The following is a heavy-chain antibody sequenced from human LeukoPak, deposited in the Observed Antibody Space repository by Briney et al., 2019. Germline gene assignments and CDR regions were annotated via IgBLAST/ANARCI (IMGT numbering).Heavy chain of an antibody. Sequence: PGGSLRLSCAASGFTFSNSWMSWVRQAPGKGLEWVGRIKSKTDGGTTDYAAPVKGRFTISRDDSKNTLYLQMSSLKTEDTAVYYCTTWGYDYGGNTGDYWGQGTLVTVSS. D-gene: IGHD4-23*01. J-gene: IGHJ4*02. CDR1: GFTFSNSW. V-gene: IGHV3-15*01. CDR3: TTWGYDYGGNTGDY. CDR2: IKSKTDGGTT.